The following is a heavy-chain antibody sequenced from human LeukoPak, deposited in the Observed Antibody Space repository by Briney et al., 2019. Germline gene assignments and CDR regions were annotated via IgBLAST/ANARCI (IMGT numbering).Heavy chain of an antibody. D-gene: IGHD3-9*01. CDR2: INRDGSST. Sequence: GGSLRLSRAASGFTLCSDLMHWVRHAPGKGLVWVARINRDGSSTTYADSVKGRFTISRDNAKNTLYLQMNSLRAEDTAVYYCARHPYDILTGPSFDYWGQGTLVTVSS. J-gene: IGHJ4*02. CDR3: ARHPYDILTGPSFDY. V-gene: IGHV3-74*01. CDR1: GFTLCSDL.